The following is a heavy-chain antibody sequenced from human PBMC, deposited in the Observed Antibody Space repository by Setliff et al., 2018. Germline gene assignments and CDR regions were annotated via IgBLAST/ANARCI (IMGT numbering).Heavy chain of an antibody. Sequence: ASVKVSCKSSGYTFNNYDINWVRQAPGQGLEWMGWMNPYSGNTGYAQKFQGRVTMTRNTSISTAYMELSSLRSEDTAVYYCTRGAGGGRCYSCWFDPWGQGTRVTVSS. V-gene: IGHV1-8*02. CDR2: MNPYSGNT. D-gene: IGHD2-15*01. J-gene: IGHJ5*02. CDR3: TRGAGGGRCYSCWFDP. CDR1: GYTFNNYD.